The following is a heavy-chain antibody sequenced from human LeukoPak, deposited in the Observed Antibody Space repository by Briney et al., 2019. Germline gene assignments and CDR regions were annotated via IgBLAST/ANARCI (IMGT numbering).Heavy chain of an antibody. CDR1: GFTFSSYS. CDR3: ARGKSNYGDYVDY. Sequence: GGSLRLSCAASGFTFSSYSMNWVRQAPGKGLEWVSSISSSSSYIYYADSAKGRFTISRDNAKNSLYLQMNSLRAEDTAVYYCARGKSNYGDYVDYWGQGTLVTVSS. J-gene: IGHJ4*02. V-gene: IGHV3-21*01. CDR2: ISSSSSYI. D-gene: IGHD4-17*01.